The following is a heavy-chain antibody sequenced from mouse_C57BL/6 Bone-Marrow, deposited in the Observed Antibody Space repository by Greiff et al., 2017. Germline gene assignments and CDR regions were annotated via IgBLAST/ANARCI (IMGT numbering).Heavy chain of an antibody. V-gene: IGHV1-69*01. D-gene: IGHD1-1*01. CDR2: IDPSDSYT. Sequence: VQLQQSGAELARPGASVKLSCKASGYTFTSYGISWVKQRPGQGLEWIGEIDPSDSYTNYNQKFKGKSTLTVDKSSSTAYMQLSSLTSEDSAVYYCARDYGSSYDWYFDVWGTGTTVTVSS. CDR1: GYTFTSYG. J-gene: IGHJ1*03. CDR3: ARDYGSSYDWYFDV.